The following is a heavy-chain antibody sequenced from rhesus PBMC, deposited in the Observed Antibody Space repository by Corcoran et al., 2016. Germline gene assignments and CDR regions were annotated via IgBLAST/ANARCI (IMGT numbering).Heavy chain of an antibody. Sequence: QLQLQESGPGLVKPSETLSLTCAVSGGSISSNWWSWIRQPPGKGLEWIGRISGSGGSTSYNTSRKSRVTISTDTSKNQLSLKLISVTAADTAVYYCARADGIAAGRYNRFDVWGPGVLVTVSS. CDR3: ARADGIAAGRYNRFDV. CDR2: ISGSGGST. D-gene: IGHD6-13*01. V-gene: IGHV4-173*01. CDR1: GGSISSNW. J-gene: IGHJ5-1*01.